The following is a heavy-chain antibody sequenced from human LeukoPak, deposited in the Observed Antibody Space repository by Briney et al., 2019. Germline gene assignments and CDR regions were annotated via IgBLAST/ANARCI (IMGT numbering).Heavy chain of an antibody. CDR3: AREVPEAAGPDWFYP. J-gene: IGHJ5*02. V-gene: IGHV3-21*01. CDR1: GFTFSSYS. CDR2: ISSSSSYI. Sequence: GGSLRLSCAASGFTFSSYSMNWVRQAPGKGLEWVSSISSSSSYIYYADSVKGRFTISRDNAKNSLYLQMNSLRAEDTAVYYCAREVPEAAGPDWFYPWGQGTLVTVSS. D-gene: IGHD6-13*01.